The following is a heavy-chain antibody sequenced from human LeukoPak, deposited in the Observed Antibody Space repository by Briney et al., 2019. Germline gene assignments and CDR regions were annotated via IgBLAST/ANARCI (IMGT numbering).Heavy chain of an antibody. CDR3: AKYYYGSGSDYRFRPVYYFDY. Sequence: GGSLRLSCAASGFTFSSYAMSWVRQAPGKGLEWVSAISGSGGSTYYADSVKGRFTISRDNSKNTLYLQMNSLRAEDTAVYYCAKYYYGSGSDYRFRPVYYFDYWGQGTLVTVSS. J-gene: IGHJ4*02. CDR1: GFTFSSYA. D-gene: IGHD3-10*01. CDR2: ISGSGGST. V-gene: IGHV3-23*01.